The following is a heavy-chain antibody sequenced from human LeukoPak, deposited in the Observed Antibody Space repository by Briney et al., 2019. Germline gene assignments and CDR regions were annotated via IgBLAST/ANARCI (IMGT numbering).Heavy chain of an antibody. CDR3: ARERVMITFGGLGSRVGFDP. CDR1: GGSISSGSYY. V-gene: IGHV4-61*02. D-gene: IGHD3-16*01. Sequence: KPSETLSLTCTVSGGSISSGSYYWGWIRQPAGKGLECIGRIYTSGSTNYNPSLKSRVSISVDTSKNQFSLKLSSVTAADTAVYYCARERVMITFGGLGSRVGFDPWGRGTLVPVSS. J-gene: IGHJ5*02. CDR2: IYTSGST.